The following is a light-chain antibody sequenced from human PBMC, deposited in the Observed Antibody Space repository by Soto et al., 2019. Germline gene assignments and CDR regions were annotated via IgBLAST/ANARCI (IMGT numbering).Light chain of an antibody. Sequence: EIVSTQSPATLSVSPGERTTLSCRASQSVGNNLAWYQQKPGQAPRLLIYGASTRATGIPARFSGSGSGTEFTLTISSLQSEDFAVYYCQQYNNAWTFGQGTKVDIK. J-gene: IGKJ1*01. CDR2: GAS. CDR1: QSVGNN. CDR3: QQYNNAWT. V-gene: IGKV3-15*01.